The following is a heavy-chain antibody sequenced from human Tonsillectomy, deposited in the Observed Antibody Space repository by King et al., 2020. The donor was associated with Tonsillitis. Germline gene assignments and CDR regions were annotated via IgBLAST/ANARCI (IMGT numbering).Heavy chain of an antibody. J-gene: IGHJ4*02. CDR1: GFTFSSNW. Sequence: VQLVESGGGLVQPGGSLRLSCAASGFTFSSNWMHWVRQAPGKELVWVSRIKTDGSFTNYADSVKGRFTISRDNAKNTVYLQLNSLRVEDTAVYYCTRDVPIYGTGPHFGGWGQGPPVTVSS. V-gene: IGHV3-74*01. CDR3: TRDVPIYGTGPHFGG. D-gene: IGHD3-16*01. CDR2: IKTDGSFT.